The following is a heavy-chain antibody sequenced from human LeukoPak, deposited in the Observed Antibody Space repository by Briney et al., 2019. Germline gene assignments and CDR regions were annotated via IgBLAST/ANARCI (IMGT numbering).Heavy chain of an antibody. D-gene: IGHD4-17*01. J-gene: IGHJ5*02. CDR1: GGSFSGYY. Sequence: SETLSLTCAVYGGSFSGYYWSWIRQPPGKGLEWIGEINHSGSTNYNPSLKSRVTISVDTSKNQFSLKLSSVTAADTAVYYCARGLRWFDPWGQRTLVTVSS. CDR2: INHSGST. CDR3: ARGLRWFDP. V-gene: IGHV4-34*01.